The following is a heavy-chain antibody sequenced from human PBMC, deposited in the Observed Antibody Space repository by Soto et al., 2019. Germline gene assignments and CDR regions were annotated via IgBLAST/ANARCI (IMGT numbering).Heavy chain of an antibody. Sequence: QVQLVESGGGVVQPGRSLRLSCAASGFTFSSYGMHWVRQAPGKGLEWVAVISYDGSNKYYADSVKGRFTISRDNSKNTLYLQMNSLRAEDRAVYYCAKEPSGSYAPLDYWGQGTLVTVSS. CDR1: GFTFSSYG. D-gene: IGHD1-26*01. CDR3: AKEPSGSYAPLDY. J-gene: IGHJ4*02. V-gene: IGHV3-30*18. CDR2: ISYDGSNK.